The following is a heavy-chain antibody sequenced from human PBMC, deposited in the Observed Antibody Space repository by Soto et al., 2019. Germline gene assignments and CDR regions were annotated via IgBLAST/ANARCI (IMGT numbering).Heavy chain of an antibody. CDR1: GFTFSSYA. V-gene: IGHV3-23*01. J-gene: IGHJ5*02. CDR2: ISGSGGST. Sequence: PGGSLRLSCAASGFTFSSYAMSWVRQAPGKGLEWVSAISGSGGSTYYADSVKGRFTISRDNSKNTLYLQMNSLRAEDTAVYYCAILMNYYDSSGPPQFDPWGQGTLVTVSS. D-gene: IGHD3-22*01. CDR3: AILMNYYDSSGPPQFDP.